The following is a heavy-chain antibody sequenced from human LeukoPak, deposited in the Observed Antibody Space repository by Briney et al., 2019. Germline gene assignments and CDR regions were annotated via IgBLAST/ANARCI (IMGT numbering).Heavy chain of an antibody. CDR1: GYTFTSYY. Sequence: ASVKVSCKASGYTFTSYYMHWVRQAPRQGLVWMGIINPSGGSTSYAQKFQGRVTMTRDTSTSTVYMELSSLRSEDTAVYYCARIRSGSYSPTDAFDIWGQGTMVTVSS. CDR2: INPSGGST. D-gene: IGHD1-26*01. J-gene: IGHJ3*02. CDR3: ARIRSGSYSPTDAFDI. V-gene: IGHV1-46*01.